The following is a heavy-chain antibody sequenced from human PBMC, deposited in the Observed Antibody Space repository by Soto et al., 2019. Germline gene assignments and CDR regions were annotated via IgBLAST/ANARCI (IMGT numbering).Heavy chain of an antibody. CDR2: IYYSGST. D-gene: IGHD4-17*01. J-gene: IGHJ5*02. CDR1: GGSISSFY. CDR3: ARYYGDYYNWFDP. V-gene: IGHV4-59*01. Sequence: SETLSLTCTVSGGSISSFYWSWIRQPPGKGLEWIGYIYYSGSTNYNPSLKSRVTISVDTSKNQFSLKLSSVTAADTAVYYCARYYGDYYNWFDPWGQGTLVTVSS.